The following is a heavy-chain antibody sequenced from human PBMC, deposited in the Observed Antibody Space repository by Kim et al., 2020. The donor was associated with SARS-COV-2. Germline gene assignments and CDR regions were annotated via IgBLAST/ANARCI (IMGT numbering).Heavy chain of an antibody. Sequence: ASVKVSCKASGYTFTSYYMHWVRQAPGQGLEWMGIINPSGGSTSYAQKFQGRVTMTRDTSTSTVYMELSSLRSEDTAVYYCATRRLNYYDSSGYHDAFDIWGQGTMVTVSS. V-gene: IGHV1-46*01. D-gene: IGHD3-22*01. CDR1: GYTFTSYY. J-gene: IGHJ3*02. CDR2: INPSGGST. CDR3: ATRRLNYYDSSGYHDAFDI.